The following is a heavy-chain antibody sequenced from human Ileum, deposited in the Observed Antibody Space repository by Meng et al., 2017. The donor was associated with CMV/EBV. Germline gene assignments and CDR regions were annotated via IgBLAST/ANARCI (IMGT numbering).Heavy chain of an antibody. V-gene: IGHV3-30*04. CDR3: ARGGEGYGLDY. J-gene: IGHJ4*02. Sequence: RLSCAASGITFSSSALHWVRQAPGKGLEWVAVISYDGSDKYYAGSVKGQFTISRDNSKSTLYLQMSSLRAEDTALYYCARGGEGYGLDYWGQGTLVTVS. CDR2: ISYDGSDK. D-gene: IGHD3-10*01. CDR1: GITFSSSA.